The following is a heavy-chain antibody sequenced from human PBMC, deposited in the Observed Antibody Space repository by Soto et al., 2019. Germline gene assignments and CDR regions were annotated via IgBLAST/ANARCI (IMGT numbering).Heavy chain of an antibody. D-gene: IGHD2-2*01. CDR3: ARGYPDCSSTSCENWFDP. V-gene: IGHV1-8*01. CDR2: MNPNSGNT. Sequence: ASVKVSCKASGYTFTSYDINWVRQATGQGLEWMGWMNPNSGNTGYAQKFQGRVTMTRNTSISTAYVELSSLRSEDTAVYYCARGYPDCSSTSCENWFDPWGQGTLVTVSS. J-gene: IGHJ5*02. CDR1: GYTFTSYD.